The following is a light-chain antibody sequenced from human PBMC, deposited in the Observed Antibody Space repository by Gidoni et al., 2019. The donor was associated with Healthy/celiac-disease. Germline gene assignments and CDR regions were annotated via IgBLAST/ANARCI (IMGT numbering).Light chain of an antibody. CDR1: QSISSY. CDR3: QQSYSTPDT. CDR2: AAS. V-gene: IGKV1-39*01. Sequence: DISMTPSPSSLSASVGDRVTITCRASQSISSYLNWYQQKPGKAPKLLIYAASSLQSGVPARFSGSGSGTDFTLTISSLQPEDFATYYCQQSYSTPDTFGQGTKLEIK. J-gene: IGKJ2*01.